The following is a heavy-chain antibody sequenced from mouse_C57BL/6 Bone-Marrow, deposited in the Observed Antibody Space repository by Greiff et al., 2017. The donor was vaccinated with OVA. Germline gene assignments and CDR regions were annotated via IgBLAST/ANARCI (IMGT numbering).Heavy chain of an antibody. CDR1: GYTFTSYG. J-gene: IGHJ4*01. Sequence: VKLQESGAELARPGASVKLSCKASGYTFTSYGISWVKQRTGQGLEWIGEIYPRSGNTYYNEKFKGKATLTADKSSSTAYMELRSLTSEDSAVCFCARWAYYGGAMDYWGQGTSVTVSS. CDR3: ARWAYYGGAMDY. D-gene: IGHD2-10*01. CDR2: IYPRSGNT. V-gene: IGHV1-81*01.